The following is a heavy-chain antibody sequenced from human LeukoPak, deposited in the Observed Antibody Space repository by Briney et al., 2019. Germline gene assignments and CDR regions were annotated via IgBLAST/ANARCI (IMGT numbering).Heavy chain of an antibody. CDR1: GGSISSGGYY. CDR2: IYYSGST. CDR3: AREVSSGGYDAFDI. Sequence: SETLSLTCTVSGGSISSGGYYWSWIRQHPGTGLEWIGYIYYSGSTYYNPSLKSRVTISVDTSKNQFSLKLSSVTAADTAVYYCAREVSSGGYDAFDIWGQGTMVTVSS. J-gene: IGHJ3*02. V-gene: IGHV4-31*03. D-gene: IGHD5-12*01.